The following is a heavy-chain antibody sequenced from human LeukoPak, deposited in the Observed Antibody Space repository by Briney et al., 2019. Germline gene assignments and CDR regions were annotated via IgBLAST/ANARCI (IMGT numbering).Heavy chain of an antibody. D-gene: IGHD6-19*01. CDR2: IYYSGST. Sequence: SETLSLTCTVSGGSISSGDYYWSWIRQPPGKGLEWIGYIYYSGSTNYNPSLKSRVTISVDTSKNQFSLKLSSVTAADTAVYYCARAPPEGIAVAGAFDYWGQGTLVTVSS. V-gene: IGHV4-61*08. J-gene: IGHJ4*02. CDR1: GGSISSGDYY. CDR3: ARAPPEGIAVAGAFDY.